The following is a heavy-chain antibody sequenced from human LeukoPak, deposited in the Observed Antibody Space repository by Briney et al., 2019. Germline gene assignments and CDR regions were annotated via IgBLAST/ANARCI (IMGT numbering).Heavy chain of an antibody. D-gene: IGHD3-22*01. CDR1: GFTFSGYG. CDR2: IKQDGSKK. V-gene: IGHV3-7*03. Sequence: GGSLKLSCAASGFTFSGYGMHWVRKAPGKGLEWVANIKQDGSKKNYVDSVKGRFTISRDNAKNSLYLQMNSLRAEDTAVYYCATPLDYYDSSGYHQGGDWGQGTLVTVSS. CDR3: ATPLDYYDSSGYHQGGD. J-gene: IGHJ4*02.